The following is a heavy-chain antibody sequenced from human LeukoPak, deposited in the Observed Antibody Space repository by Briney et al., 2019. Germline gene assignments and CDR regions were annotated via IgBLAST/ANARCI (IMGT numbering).Heavy chain of an antibody. J-gene: IGHJ4*02. CDR2: ISWNSGNI. V-gene: IGHV3-21*01. CDR1: GFTFSSYA. Sequence: GGSLRLSCAASGFTFSSYAMGWVRQAPGKGLEWVSGISWNSGNIGYADSVKGRFTISRDNAKNSLYLQMNSLRAEDTAVYYCAREYHWGQGTLVTVSS. D-gene: IGHD2-2*01. CDR3: AREYH.